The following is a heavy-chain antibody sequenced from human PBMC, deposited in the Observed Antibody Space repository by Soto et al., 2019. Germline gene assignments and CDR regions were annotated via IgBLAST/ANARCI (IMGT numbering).Heavy chain of an antibody. J-gene: IGHJ4*02. D-gene: IGHD6-13*01. Sequence: EVLLLESGGGLVQPGGSLRLSCAASGFTFSSYAMSWVRQAPGKGLEWVSAISGSGGSTYYADSVKGRFTISRDNSKNTLYLQLNSLRAEDTAVYYCAKDDISSWSPYFDYWGQGTLVTVSS. CDR2: ISGSGGST. CDR1: GFTFSSYA. V-gene: IGHV3-23*01. CDR3: AKDDISSWSPYFDY.